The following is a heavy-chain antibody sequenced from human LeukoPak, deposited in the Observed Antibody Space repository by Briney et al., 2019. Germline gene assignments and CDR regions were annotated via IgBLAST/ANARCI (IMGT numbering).Heavy chain of an antibody. CDR1: GLNFNTYS. CDR3: ARGDYSYGYVD. CDR2: ISSSSSSI. J-gene: IGHJ4*02. D-gene: IGHD5-18*01. V-gene: IGHV3-48*04. Sequence: PGGSLRLSCVASGLNFNTYSMNWVRQAPGKGLEWVSYISSSSSSIYYADSVKGRFTSSRDNAKNSLYLQMNGLRAEDTGVYYCARGDYSYGYVDWGQGTLVTVSS.